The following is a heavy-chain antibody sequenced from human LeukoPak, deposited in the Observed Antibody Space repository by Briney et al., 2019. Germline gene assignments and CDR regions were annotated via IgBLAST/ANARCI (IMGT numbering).Heavy chain of an antibody. CDR3: ARARFGYNRGPFDY. CDR1: GFTFSNYA. CDR2: ISYDGSNK. Sequence: GRSLRLSCAASGFTFSNYAIHWVRQAPGKGLEWVAFISYDGSNKHYADSVKGRFTISRDNSKNTLYLQINSLRPEDTAVYYCARARFGYNRGPFDYWGQGILVTVSS. J-gene: IGHJ4*02. V-gene: IGHV3-30-3*01. D-gene: IGHD5-24*01.